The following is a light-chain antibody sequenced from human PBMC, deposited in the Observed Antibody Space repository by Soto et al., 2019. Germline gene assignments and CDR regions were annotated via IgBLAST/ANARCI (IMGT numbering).Light chain of an antibody. J-gene: IGLJ1*01. CDR1: SSDVGSYNL. CDR3: CSYAGSSTYV. Sequence: LTQPASVSGSPGQSITISCTGTSSDVGSYNLVSWYQQHPGKAPKLMIYEVSKRSSGVSNRFSGSKSGNTASLTISGLQAEDEADYYCCSYAGSSTYVFGTGTKVTVL. CDR2: EVS. V-gene: IGLV2-23*02.